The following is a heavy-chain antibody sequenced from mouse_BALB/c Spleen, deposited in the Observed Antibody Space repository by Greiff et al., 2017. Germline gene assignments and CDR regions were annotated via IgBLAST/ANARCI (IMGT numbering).Heavy chain of an antibody. J-gene: IGHJ4*01. Sequence: EVQLVESGGGLVQPGGSRKLSCAASGFTFSSFGMHWVRQAPEKGLEWVAYISSGSSTIYYADTVKGRFTISRDNPKNTLFLQMTSLRSEDTAMYYCARYTMIIAMDYWGQGTSVTVSS. CDR2: ISSGSSTI. CDR3: ARYTMIIAMDY. D-gene: IGHD2-4*01. V-gene: IGHV5-17*02. CDR1: GFTFSSFG.